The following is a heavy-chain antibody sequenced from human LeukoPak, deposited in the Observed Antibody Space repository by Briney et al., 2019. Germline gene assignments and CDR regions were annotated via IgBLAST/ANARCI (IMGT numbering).Heavy chain of an antibody. V-gene: IGHV4-59*08. CDR3: ARRATVGPEITESNWLDP. D-gene: IGHD1-14*01. J-gene: IGHJ5*02. CDR2: MHYTGNT. Sequence: SETLSLACTVSGGSISSYSWNWIRQPPGKGLEWIGYMHYTGNTNYNPSLKSRVTISLDTSNNLFSLRLRSVTAADTAVYYCARRATVGPEITESNWLDPWGQGTLVTVSS. CDR1: GGSISSYS.